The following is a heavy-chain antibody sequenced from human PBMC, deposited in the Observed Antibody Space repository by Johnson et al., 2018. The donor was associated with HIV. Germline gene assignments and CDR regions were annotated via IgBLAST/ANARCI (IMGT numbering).Heavy chain of an antibody. Sequence: VQLVESGGGVVRPGGSLRLSCAASGFTFDDYAMHWVRQAPGKGLEWVSGISWNRGRIGYADSVTGRFTISRDNAKNSLYRQMNSLRAEDTAVYYCAREEVVVPGHDAFDIWGQGTMVTVSS. D-gene: IGHD3-22*01. CDR1: GFTFDDYA. CDR2: ISWNRGRI. CDR3: AREEVVVPGHDAFDI. J-gene: IGHJ3*02. V-gene: IGHV3-9*01.